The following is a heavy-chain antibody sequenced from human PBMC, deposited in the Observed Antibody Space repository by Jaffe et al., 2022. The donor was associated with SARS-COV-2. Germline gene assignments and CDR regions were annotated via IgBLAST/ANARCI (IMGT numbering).Heavy chain of an antibody. CDR1: GFTFSSYG. CDR2: IWYDGSNK. Sequence: QVQLVESGGGVVQPGRSLRLSCAASGFTFSSYGMHWVRQAPGKGLEWVAVIWYDGSNKYYADSVKGRFTISRDNSKNTLYLQMNSLRAEDTAVYYCARGSEYSSSFYYYGMDVWGQGTTVTVSS. V-gene: IGHV3-33*01. J-gene: IGHJ6*02. D-gene: IGHD6-6*01. CDR3: ARGSEYSSSFYYYGMDV.